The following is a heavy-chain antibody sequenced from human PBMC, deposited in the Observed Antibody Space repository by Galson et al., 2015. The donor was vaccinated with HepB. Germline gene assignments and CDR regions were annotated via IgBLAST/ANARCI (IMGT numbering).Heavy chain of an antibody. CDR2: INHSGST. Sequence: SETLSLTCAVYGGSFSGYYWSWIRQPPGKGLEWIGEINHSGSTNYNPSLKSRVTISVDTSKNQFSLELSSVTAADTAVYYCARCHHLNWGGLLSNWFDPWGQGTLVTVSS. CDR1: GGSFSGYY. J-gene: IGHJ5*02. V-gene: IGHV4-34*01. CDR3: ARCHHLNWGGLLSNWFDP. D-gene: IGHD3-16*01.